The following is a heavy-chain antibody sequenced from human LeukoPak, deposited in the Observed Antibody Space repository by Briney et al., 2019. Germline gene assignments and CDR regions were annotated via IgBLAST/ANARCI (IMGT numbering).Heavy chain of an antibody. V-gene: IGHV1-8*01. CDR3: ARDFYCSSTSCHHNWFDP. Sequence: ASVKVSCKASGYTFTSYDINWVRQATGQGLEWMGWMNPNSGNTGYAQKFQGRVTMTRDTSISTAYMELSRLRSDDTAVYYCARDFYCSSTSCHHNWFDPWGQGTLVTVSS. D-gene: IGHD2-2*01. CDR2: MNPNSGNT. CDR1: GYTFTSYD. J-gene: IGHJ5*02.